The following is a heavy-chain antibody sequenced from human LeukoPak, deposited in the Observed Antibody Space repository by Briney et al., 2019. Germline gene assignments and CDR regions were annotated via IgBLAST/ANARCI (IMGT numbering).Heavy chain of an antibody. D-gene: IGHD1-26*01. CDR1: GFTFSGYA. V-gene: IGHV3-23*01. Sequence: GGSLRLSCAASGFTFSGYAMSWVRQAPGKGLEWVSSISGSGGSTYYADSVKGRFTISRDNSKNTLYLQMNSLRAEDTAVYYCAKTMGAIDHDYWGQGTLVTVSS. CDR2: ISGSGGST. J-gene: IGHJ4*02. CDR3: AKTMGAIDHDY.